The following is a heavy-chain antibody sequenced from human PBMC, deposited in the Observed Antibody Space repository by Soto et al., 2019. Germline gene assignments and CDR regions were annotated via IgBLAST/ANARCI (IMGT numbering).Heavy chain of an antibody. CDR1: GYTFTSYG. Sequence: ASVKVSCKASGYTFTSYGISWVRQAPGQGLEWMGWISAYNGNTNYAQKLQGRVTMTTDTSTSTAYMELRSLRSDDTAVYYCARAKSSSWCRRGGEGFDPWGQGTLVTVSS. D-gene: IGHD6-13*01. J-gene: IGHJ5*02. V-gene: IGHV1-18*04. CDR3: ARAKSSSWCRRGGEGFDP. CDR2: ISAYNGNT.